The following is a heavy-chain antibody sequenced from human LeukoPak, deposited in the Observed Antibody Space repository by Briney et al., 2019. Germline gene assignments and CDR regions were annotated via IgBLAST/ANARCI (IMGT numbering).Heavy chain of an antibody. CDR1: GFTLSSYW. Sequence: SGGSLRLSCAASGFTLSSYWMSWVRQAPGKGLEWVANIKQDGSEKYYVDSVKGRFTISRDNAKNSLYLQMNSLRAEDTAVYYCARDSGIVVVTAISGYYYGMDVWGQGPTVTVSS. CDR2: IKQDGSEK. V-gene: IGHV3-7*01. D-gene: IGHD2-21*02. J-gene: IGHJ6*02. CDR3: ARDSGIVVVTAISGYYYGMDV.